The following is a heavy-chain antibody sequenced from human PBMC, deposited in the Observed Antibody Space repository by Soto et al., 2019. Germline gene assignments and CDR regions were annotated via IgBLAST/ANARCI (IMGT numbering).Heavy chain of an antibody. V-gene: IGHV3-53*01. J-gene: IGHJ5*02. D-gene: IGHD4-17*01. CDR1: GFTVSSDY. Sequence: EVQLVESGGGLIQPGGSLRLSCAASGFTVSSDYMSWVRQAPGKGLEWVSVLYTGGSTYYADSVKGRFTFSRDNSKNTLYLEMNSLRAEDTAVYYCARAYGGNPALFDPWGQGTLVTVSS. CDR2: LYTGGST. CDR3: ARAYGGNPALFDP.